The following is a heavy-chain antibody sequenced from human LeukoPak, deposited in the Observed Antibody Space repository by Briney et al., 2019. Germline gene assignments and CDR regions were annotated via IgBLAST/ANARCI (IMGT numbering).Heavy chain of an antibody. CDR3: ARAYSSGWYGSTDY. J-gene: IGHJ4*02. CDR2: IDPKSGGT. V-gene: IGHV1-2*02. Sequence: GASVKLSCKASGYTFIDYYMHWVRQAPGQGHEWMGWIDPKSGGTSYAQKFQDRVAMIRDTSISTAYMELTRLTSDDTAVYYCARAYSSGWYGSTDYWGQGTLVTVSS. CDR1: GYTFIDYY. D-gene: IGHD6-19*01.